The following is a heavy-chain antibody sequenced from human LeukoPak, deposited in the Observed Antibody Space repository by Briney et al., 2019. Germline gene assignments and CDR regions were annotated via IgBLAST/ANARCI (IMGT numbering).Heavy chain of an antibody. D-gene: IGHD5-18*01. Sequence: PSETLSLTCTVSGGSISSSSYYWGWIRQPPGKGLEWIGSIYYSGSTYYNPSLKSRVTISVDRSKNQFSLKLSSVTAADTAVYYCARVRGYSYGYSFDYWGQGTLVTVSS. CDR2: IYYSGST. J-gene: IGHJ4*02. CDR1: GGSISSSSYY. V-gene: IGHV4-39*07. CDR3: ARVRGYSYGYSFDY.